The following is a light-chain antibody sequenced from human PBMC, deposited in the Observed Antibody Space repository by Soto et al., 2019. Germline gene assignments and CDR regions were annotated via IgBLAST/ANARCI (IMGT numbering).Light chain of an antibody. V-gene: IGLV2-14*01. CDR2: EVS. CDR3: ISYIPNSVIYV. CDR1: SSDVGGYKY. J-gene: IGLJ1*01. Sequence: QSALTQPASVSGSPGQSITISCTGTSSDVGGYKYVSWYQRHPGKAPQLLISEVSNRPSWVSDRFSGSKTGNTASLTISGLQAEDEADYYCISYIPNSVIYVFGNGTKVTVL.